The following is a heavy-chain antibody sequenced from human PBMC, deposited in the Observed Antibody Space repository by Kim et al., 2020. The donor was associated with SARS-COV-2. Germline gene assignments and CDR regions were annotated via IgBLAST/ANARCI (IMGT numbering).Heavy chain of an antibody. Sequence: PALKSRVTISVDTSKNQFSLKLSSVTAADTAVYYCARNDYGGPYDAFDIWGQGTMVTVSS. J-gene: IGHJ3*02. V-gene: IGHV4-59*01. CDR3: ARNDYGGPYDAFDI. D-gene: IGHD4-17*01.